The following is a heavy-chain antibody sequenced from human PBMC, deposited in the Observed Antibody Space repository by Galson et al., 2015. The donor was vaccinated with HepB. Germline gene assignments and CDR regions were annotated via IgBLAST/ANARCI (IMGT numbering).Heavy chain of an antibody. J-gene: IGHJ4*02. CDR1: RFTFSSYA. D-gene: IGHD2-2*01. Sequence: SLRLSCAASRFTFSSYAMSWVRQAPGKGLEWVSSISGSGASTYYADSVKGRFTISRDNSKNTLYLQMNSLRAEDTAIYYCARVVVPATKFFDIDFWGQGTLVTVSS. CDR3: ARVVVPATKFFDIDF. CDR2: ISGSGAST. V-gene: IGHV3-23*01.